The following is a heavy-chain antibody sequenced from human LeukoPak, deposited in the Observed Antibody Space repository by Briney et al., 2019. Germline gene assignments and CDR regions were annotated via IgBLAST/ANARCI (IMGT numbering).Heavy chain of an antibody. CDR3: ARDSYDFWSGNSDYYYYYYMDV. CDR2: TYYRSKWYN. Sequence: SQTLSLTCVISGDSVSSNSAAWNWIRQSPSRGLEWLGRTYYRSKWYNDYAVSVKSRITINPDTSKNQFSLQLNSVTPEDTAVYYCARDSYDFWSGNSDYYYYYYMDVWGKGTTVTVSS. CDR1: GDSVSSNSAA. D-gene: IGHD3-3*01. V-gene: IGHV6-1*01. J-gene: IGHJ6*03.